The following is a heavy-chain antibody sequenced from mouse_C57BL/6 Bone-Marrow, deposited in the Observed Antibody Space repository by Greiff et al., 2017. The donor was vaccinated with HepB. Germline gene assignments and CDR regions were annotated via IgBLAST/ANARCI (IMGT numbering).Heavy chain of an antibody. Sequence: VQLQQPGAELVRPGTSVKLSCKASGYTFTSYWMHWVKQRPGQGLEWIGVIDPSDSYTNYNQKFKGKATLTVDTSSSTAYMQLSSLTSEDSAVYYCARSGSSSYYFDYWGQGTTLTVSS. V-gene: IGHV1-59*01. J-gene: IGHJ2*01. CDR1: GYTFTSYW. D-gene: IGHD1-1*01. CDR3: ARSGSSSYYFDY. CDR2: IDPSDSYT.